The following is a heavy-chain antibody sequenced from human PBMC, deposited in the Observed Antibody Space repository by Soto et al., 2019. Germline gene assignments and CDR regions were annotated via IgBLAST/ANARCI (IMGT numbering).Heavy chain of an antibody. CDR3: ARGTSFDY. CDR2: ISAYNDHT. V-gene: IGHV1-18*01. J-gene: IGHJ4*02. Sequence: QVQLVQSGAAVKKPGASVKVSCKAAGYTLTTYGVSWVRQAPGQGREWVGWISAYNDHTNYAQKFQGRVTMTTDTSTSTAYMELRSLRSDDTAVYYCARGTSFDYLGQGTLVTVSS. CDR1: GYTLTTYG. D-gene: IGHD1-1*01.